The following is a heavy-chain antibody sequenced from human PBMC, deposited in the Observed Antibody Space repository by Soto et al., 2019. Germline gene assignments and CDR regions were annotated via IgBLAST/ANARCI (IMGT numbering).Heavy chain of an antibody. CDR3: ATGWNDFPN. Sequence: QVQLVQSGAEVRKPGSSVRVSCKASGASFSNYLFSWVRQAPGQGLECMGGILPVSGRTNYAQKFQGRVTITADAATSTVYMEVSRLRFEDSAVYFCATGWNDFPNWGQGTLVTVSS. V-gene: IGHV1-69*01. CDR2: ILPVSGRT. CDR1: GASFSNYL. D-gene: IGHD1-1*01. J-gene: IGHJ4*02.